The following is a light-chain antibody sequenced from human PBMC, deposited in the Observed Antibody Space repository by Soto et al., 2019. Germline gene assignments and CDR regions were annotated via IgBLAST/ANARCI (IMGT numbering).Light chain of an antibody. CDR1: QSLVHGAYTH. Sequence: DVVMTQSPLSLPVTLGQPASISCRSSQSLVHGAYTHLNWFHQRPGQSPRRLIYRVSNRDSGVPYRFSGSGSGTDFTLQISRVEAEDVGTYYCMQGTHWPYTFGQGTRLEIK. CDR2: RVS. CDR3: MQGTHWPYT. J-gene: IGKJ2*01. V-gene: IGKV2-30*02.